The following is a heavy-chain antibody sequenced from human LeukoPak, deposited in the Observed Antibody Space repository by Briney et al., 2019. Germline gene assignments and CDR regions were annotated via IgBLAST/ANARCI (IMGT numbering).Heavy chain of an antibody. V-gene: IGHV5-51*01. CDR2: IYPADSDT. CDR3: ARVGGNSYSYAT. Sequence: GESLKISCKASGYTFTTSWVGWVRQMPGKGLEWMGIIYPADSDTRYSPSFQGQVTFSADESITTAYLQWSSLKASDTAMYYCARVGGNSYSYATWGQGTMVTVSS. CDR1: GYTFTTSW. D-gene: IGHD3-16*01. J-gene: IGHJ5*02.